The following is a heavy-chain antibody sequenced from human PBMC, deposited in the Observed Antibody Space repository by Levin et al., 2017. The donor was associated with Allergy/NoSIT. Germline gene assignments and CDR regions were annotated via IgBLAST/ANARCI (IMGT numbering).Heavy chain of an antibody. CDR2: IWYDGSNK. V-gene: IGHV3-33*01. J-gene: IGHJ4*02. D-gene: IGHD6-13*01. CDR3: ARDLGHEQQLAYFDY. Sequence: GGSLRLSCAASGFTFSSYGMHWVRQAPGKGLEWVAVIWYDGSNKYYADSVKGRFTISRDNSKNTLYLQMNSLRAEDTAVYYCARDLGHEQQLAYFDYWGQGTLVTVSS. CDR1: GFTFSSYG.